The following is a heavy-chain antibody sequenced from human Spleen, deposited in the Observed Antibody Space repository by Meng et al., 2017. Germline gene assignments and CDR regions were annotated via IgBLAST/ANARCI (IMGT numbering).Heavy chain of an antibody. CDR2: ISTSGEII. CDR1: GFTCSDYC. Sequence: QVQLVESGGGLVKPGGSLTLSCAASGFTCSDYCIGWIRQAPGKGVEWVSFISTSGEIIYYSDSVKGRFSISRDNAKNSLYLQMNSLGAEDTAMYYCARVVGTKGWFDPWGQGTLVTVSS. V-gene: IGHV3-11*01. CDR3: ARVVGTKGWFDP. D-gene: IGHD2-2*01. J-gene: IGHJ5*02.